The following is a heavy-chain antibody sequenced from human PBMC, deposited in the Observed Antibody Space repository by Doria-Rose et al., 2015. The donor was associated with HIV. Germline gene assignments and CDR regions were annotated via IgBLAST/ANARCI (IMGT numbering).Heavy chain of an antibody. CDR1: GGSFSGYY. J-gene: IGHJ2*01. CDR3: ARGRVDYSSSLFWYFDL. D-gene: IGHD6-13*01. V-gene: IGHV4-34*01. CDR2: INHSGST. Sequence: VYGGSFSGYYWSWIRQPLGKGLEWIGEINHSGSTNYNPSLESRVTISVDTSKNQFSLKLTSVTAADTVVYYCARGRVDYSSSLFWYFDLWGRGTLVTVSS.